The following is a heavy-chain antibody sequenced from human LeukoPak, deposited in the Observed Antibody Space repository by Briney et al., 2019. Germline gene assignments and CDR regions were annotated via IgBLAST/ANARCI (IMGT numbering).Heavy chain of an antibody. V-gene: IGHV1-18*01. J-gene: IGHJ4*02. CDR2: INAYNGNT. D-gene: IGHD2-2*01. CDR1: GYTFTSYG. Sequence: SSVKVSCKASGYTFTSYGISWVRQAAGQGLDWMGWINAYNGNTNYARKLQGRVTMTTDTSTSKAYMELRSLRSDATAVYYCARDRDIVVLPAAPSFDDWGQGTLVTVSS. CDR3: ARDRDIVVLPAAPSFDD.